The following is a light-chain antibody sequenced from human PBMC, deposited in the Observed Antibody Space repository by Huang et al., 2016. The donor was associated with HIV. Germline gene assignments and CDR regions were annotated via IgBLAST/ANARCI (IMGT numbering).Light chain of an antibody. CDR1: QSVGSD. CDR3: QQYHNWPPWT. Sequence: EIVMTQSPAILSVSPGERATLSCRASQSVGSDLAWYQLKPDQAPRLLVYDASTRATDIPARFSGSGSGTEFTLSISSLQSEYFAVYYCQQYHNWPPWTFGQGTKVEIK. J-gene: IGKJ1*01. V-gene: IGKV3-15*01. CDR2: DAS.